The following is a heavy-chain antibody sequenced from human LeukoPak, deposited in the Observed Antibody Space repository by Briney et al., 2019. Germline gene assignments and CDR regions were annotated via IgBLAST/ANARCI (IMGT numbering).Heavy chain of an antibody. CDR3: ARGGYSYGGYFDY. Sequence: PGGSLRLSCAASGFTFSSYGMHWVRQAPGKGLEWVAVISYDGSNKYYADSVKGRFTISRDNSKNTLYLQMNSLRAEDTAVYYCARGGYSYGGYFDYWGQGTLVTVSS. D-gene: IGHD5-18*01. CDR1: GFTFSSYG. V-gene: IGHV3-30*03. J-gene: IGHJ4*02. CDR2: ISYDGSNK.